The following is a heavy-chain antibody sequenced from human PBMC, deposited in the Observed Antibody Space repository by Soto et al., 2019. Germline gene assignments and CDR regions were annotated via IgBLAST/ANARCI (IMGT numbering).Heavy chain of an antibody. CDR1: GFTFSSYA. D-gene: IGHD1-26*01. Sequence: EAQLVESGGGLVQPGGSLRLSCAASGFTFSSYAMSWVRQAPGKGLEWVSAISGSGGSTYYADSVKGRFTISRDNSKNTLYLQMNILRAEDTAVYYCAKDQVGAPYGPLDYWGQGTLVTVSS. CDR2: ISGSGGST. J-gene: IGHJ4*02. V-gene: IGHV3-23*04. CDR3: AKDQVGAPYGPLDY.